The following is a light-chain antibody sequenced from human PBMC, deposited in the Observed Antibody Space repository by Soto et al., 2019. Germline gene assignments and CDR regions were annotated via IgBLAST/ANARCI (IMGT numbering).Light chain of an antibody. CDR3: QQYNSWPPIT. J-gene: IGKJ5*01. CDR1: QSVSSY. CDR2: DTS. V-gene: IGKV3-15*01. Sequence: IVMTQSPATLSVSPGERATLSCRASQSVSSYLAWYQQKPGEAPRLLIYDTSTRATGIPARFSGSGSGTEFTLTISSLQSEDFVVYYCQQYNSWPPITFGQGTRLEIK.